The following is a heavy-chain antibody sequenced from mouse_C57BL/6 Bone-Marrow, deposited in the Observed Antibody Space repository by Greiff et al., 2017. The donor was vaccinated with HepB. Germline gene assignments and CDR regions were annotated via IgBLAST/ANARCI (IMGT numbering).Heavy chain of an antibody. CDR3: ARHVSTWDY. J-gene: IGHJ4*01. CDR1: GFTFSSYG. Sequence: EVKLVESGGDLVKPGGSLKLSCAASGFTFSSYGMSWVRQTPDKRLEWVATISSGGSYTYYPDSVKGRFTISRDNAKNTLYLQMCSLKSEDTAMYYCARHVSTWDYWGQGTSVTVSS. D-gene: IGHD5-1*01. V-gene: IGHV5-6*01. CDR2: ISSGGSYT.